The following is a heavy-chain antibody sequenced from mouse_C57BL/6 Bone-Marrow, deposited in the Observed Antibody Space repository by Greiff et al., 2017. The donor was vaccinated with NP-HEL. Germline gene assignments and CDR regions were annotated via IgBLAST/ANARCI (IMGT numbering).Heavy chain of an antibody. CDR3: ARGEGRRYWYFDV. CDR1: GYSITSGYY. CDR2: ISYDGSN. J-gene: IGHJ1*03. Sequence: EVQLQQSGPGLVKPSQSLSLTCSVTGYSITSGYYWNWIRQFPGNQLEWMGYISYDGSNNYNPSLKNRISITRDTSKNQFFLKWNSVTTEDTATYYSARGEGRRYWYFDVWGTGTTVTVSS. D-gene: IGHD3-3*01. V-gene: IGHV3-6*01.